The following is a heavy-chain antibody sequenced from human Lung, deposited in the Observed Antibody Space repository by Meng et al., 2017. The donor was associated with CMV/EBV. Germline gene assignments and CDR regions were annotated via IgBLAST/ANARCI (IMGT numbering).Heavy chain of an antibody. J-gene: IGHJ6*02. D-gene: IGHD5-24*01. CDR3: ARDKERWRRVYYYGIDV. Sequence: QVELVQSGAEVKKPGASVKVSCKASGYTFTDYYLHWVRQAPGQGLEWMGWINPNRGGAYYAQKFKGRVTMTRDTSINTAYMEVSSLRSDDTAVYYCARDKERWRRVYYYGIDVWGQGTTVTVSS. CDR2: INPNRGGA. V-gene: IGHV1-2*02. CDR1: GYTFTDYY.